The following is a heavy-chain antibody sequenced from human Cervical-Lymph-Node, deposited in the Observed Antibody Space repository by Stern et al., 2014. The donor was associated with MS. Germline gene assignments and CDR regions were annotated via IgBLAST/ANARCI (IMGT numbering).Heavy chain of an antibody. CDR2: IHYSGST. J-gene: IGHJ4*02. CDR3: ARGRMYHFDS. D-gene: IGHD2-8*01. CDR1: GGSITSYY. Sequence: QVQLQESGPGLVKPSESLSLTCTVSGGSITSYYCSWILKSPGKALEWIEYIHYSGSTDYNPSLKSRVTISVDSSKNQFSLRLSSATAADTAVYYCARGRMYHFDSWGQGTLVTVSS. V-gene: IGHV4-59*01.